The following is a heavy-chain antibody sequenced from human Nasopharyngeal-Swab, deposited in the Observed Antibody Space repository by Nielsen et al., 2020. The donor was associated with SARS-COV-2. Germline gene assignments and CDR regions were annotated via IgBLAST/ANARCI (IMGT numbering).Heavy chain of an antibody. CDR3: ARGFWYDYDSIAYPTAFDY. D-gene: IGHD3-22*01. V-gene: IGHV5-51*01. CDR2: IYPDDSNT. Sequence: VCQMPGKGLAWMGIIYPDDSNTRYSPSFQGHVTISVDKSTTSAYLQWSSLKASDSGIFYCARGFWYDYDSIAYPTAFDYWGQGTLVTVSS. J-gene: IGHJ4*02.